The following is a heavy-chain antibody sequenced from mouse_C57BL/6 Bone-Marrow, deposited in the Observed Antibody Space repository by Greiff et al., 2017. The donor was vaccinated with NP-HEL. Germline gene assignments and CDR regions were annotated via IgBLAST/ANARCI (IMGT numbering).Heavy chain of an antibody. CDR2: IDPSDSYT. Sequence: QVQLQQPGAELVMPGASVKLSCKASGYTFTSYWMHWVKQRPGQGLEWIGEIDPSDSYTNYNQKFKGKSTLTVAKSSSTAYMQLSSLTSEDSAVYYCARYPLYYGSSPWYFDVWGTGTTVTVSS. CDR3: ARYPLYYGSSPWYFDV. J-gene: IGHJ1*03. D-gene: IGHD1-1*01. V-gene: IGHV1-69*01. CDR1: GYTFTSYW.